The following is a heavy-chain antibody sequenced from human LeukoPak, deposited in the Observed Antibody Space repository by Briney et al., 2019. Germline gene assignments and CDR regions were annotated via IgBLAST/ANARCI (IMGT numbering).Heavy chain of an antibody. D-gene: IGHD5-18*01. CDR1: ENSFTNRW. J-gene: IGHJ4*02. V-gene: IGHV5-51*01. CDR2: IYPGDSDT. Sequence: GESLKISCKGSENSFTNRWVAWVRQMPGEGLEWMGIIYPGDSDTRYSPTFEGQVTISADRSITTAYLQWSGLKAPDTAMYYCARSVDSTTSTLPYWGQGTLVTVSS. CDR3: ARSVDSTTSTLPY.